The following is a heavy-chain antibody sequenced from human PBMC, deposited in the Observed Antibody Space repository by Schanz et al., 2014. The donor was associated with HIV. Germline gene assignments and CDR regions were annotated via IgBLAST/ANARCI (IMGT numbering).Heavy chain of an antibody. D-gene: IGHD1-26*01. Sequence: QVQLVQSGAEVKKPGASVKVSCKASGDTFTGDFMHWVRQAPGQGLEWMGWINPNSGGTNYAQKFQGRVTMTRDTSXSTAYMELSRLRSDDTAVYYCARGIVGATPAFDIWGQGTMVTVSS. V-gene: IGHV1-2*02. CDR1: GDTFTGDF. CDR3: ARGIVGATPAFDI. CDR2: INPNSGGT. J-gene: IGHJ3*02.